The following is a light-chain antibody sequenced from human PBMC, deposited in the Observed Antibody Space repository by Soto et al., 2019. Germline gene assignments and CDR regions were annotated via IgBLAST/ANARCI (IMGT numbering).Light chain of an antibody. J-gene: IGKJ1*01. CDR3: QQYNDWPKT. V-gene: IGKV3D-15*01. Sequence: EIVITQSPATLSVSPGERATLSCRASQSVSGNLAWYQQKPGQPPRLLVYGASARATGIPARFSGSGSGTEFTLTISSLQSEDFAVYYCQQYNDWPKTFGQGTKVDIK. CDR1: QSVSGN. CDR2: GAS.